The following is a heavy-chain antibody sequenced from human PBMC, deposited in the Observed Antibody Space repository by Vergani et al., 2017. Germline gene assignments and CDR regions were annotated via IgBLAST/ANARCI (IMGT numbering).Heavy chain of an antibody. V-gene: IGHV4-30-2*01. J-gene: IGHJ4*02. Sequence: QLQLQESGSGLVKPSQTLSLTCAVSGGSISSGGYSWTWIRQPPGKGLEWIGYIYHSGSTYYNPSLKSRVTRSVDRSKNQFSLKLSSVTAADTAVYYCARSSSWYGYFDYWGPGTLVTVSS. CDR1: GGSISSGGYS. CDR2: IYHSGST. D-gene: IGHD6-13*01. CDR3: ARSSSWYGYFDY.